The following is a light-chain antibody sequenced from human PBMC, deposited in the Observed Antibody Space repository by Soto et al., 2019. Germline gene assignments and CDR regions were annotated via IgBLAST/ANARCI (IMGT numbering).Light chain of an antibody. Sequence: ESVLTQSPGTLSLSPGERATLSCRASQSVSNSFFAWYQQKPGQAPRLLIYGVSSRASGIPDRFSGSGSGTDFTLTISRLEPEDSAVYYCQQRNVWPPVTFGQGTRLEIK. CDR3: QQRNVWPPVT. CDR1: QSVSNSF. J-gene: IGKJ5*01. V-gene: IGKV3D-20*02. CDR2: GVS.